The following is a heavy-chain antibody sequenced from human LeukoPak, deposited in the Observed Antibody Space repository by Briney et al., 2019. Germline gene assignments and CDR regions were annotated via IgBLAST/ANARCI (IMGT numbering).Heavy chain of an antibody. Sequence: GGSLRLSCAASRFTFSSSAMSWVRQAPGKGLEWVSTISGSGGSTYSTDSVKGRFTISRDNSKSTLYLQMNSLRVEDTAIYYCAKGGPQFLDYWGQGTPVTVSS. CDR2: ISGSGGST. J-gene: IGHJ4*02. CDR3: AKGGPQFLDY. D-gene: IGHD2-21*01. V-gene: IGHV3-23*01. CDR1: RFTFSSSA.